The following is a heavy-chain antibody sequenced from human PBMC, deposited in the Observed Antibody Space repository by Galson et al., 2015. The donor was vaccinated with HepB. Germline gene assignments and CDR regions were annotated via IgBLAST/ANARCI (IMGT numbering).Heavy chain of an antibody. Sequence: TMSLTCTVSVASISIRCYDGTWLRQHPVGGLEWIGFISYSAATYYNPSLESRLTMSVDTSKNPFSLKLTSVTAADTAVYYRARDKAMALGGAVVVAATDYWGQGTLVTVSS. CDR3: ARDKAMALGGAVVVAATDY. CDR1: VASISIRCYD. J-gene: IGHJ4*02. CDR2: ISYSAAT. V-gene: IGHV4-31*03. D-gene: IGHD2-15*01.